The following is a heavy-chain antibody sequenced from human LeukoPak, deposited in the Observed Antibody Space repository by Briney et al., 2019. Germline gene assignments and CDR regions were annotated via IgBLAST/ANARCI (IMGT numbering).Heavy chain of an antibody. CDR2: VYNSGST. V-gene: IGHV4-4*07. J-gene: IGHJ4*02. D-gene: IGHD6-13*01. CDR3: ARGYSSAWYREFFDH. CDR1: GGSISSYY. Sequence: SETLSLTCTVSGGSISSYYWSWIRQPAGKGLEWIGRVYNSGSTNYNPSFMGRVTMSVDTSKNQFSLKLSSVTAADTAVYYCARGYSSAWYREFFDHWGRGTLVTVSS.